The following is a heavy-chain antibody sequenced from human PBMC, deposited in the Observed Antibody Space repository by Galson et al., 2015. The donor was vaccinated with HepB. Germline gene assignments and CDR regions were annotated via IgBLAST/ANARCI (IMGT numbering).Heavy chain of an antibody. D-gene: IGHD6-6*01. Sequence: SLRLSCAASGFTFSSYAVHWVRQAPGKGLEYVSAISTNGGSTYYADSVKGRFTISRDNSKNTVYLQMSSLRAEDTAVYYCVKDRIAATVVPSAFDIWGQGTVVTVSS. V-gene: IGHV3-64D*06. CDR1: GFTFSSYA. J-gene: IGHJ3*02. CDR3: VKDRIAATVVPSAFDI. CDR2: ISTNGGST.